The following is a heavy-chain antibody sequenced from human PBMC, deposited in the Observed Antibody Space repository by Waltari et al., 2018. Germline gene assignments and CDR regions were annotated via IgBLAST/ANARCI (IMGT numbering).Heavy chain of an antibody. D-gene: IGHD3-3*01. J-gene: IGHJ3*02. V-gene: IGHV4-59*01. CDR3: ARAKWDFWSGSSLGAFDI. Sequence: QVQLQESGPGLVKPSETLSLTCTVSGGSISSYYWSWIRQPPGKGLEWIGYIYYSGSTNDNPSLKSRVTISVDTSKNQFSLKLSSVTAADTAVYYCARAKWDFWSGSSLGAFDIWGQGTMVTVSS. CDR1: GGSISSYY. CDR2: IYYSGST.